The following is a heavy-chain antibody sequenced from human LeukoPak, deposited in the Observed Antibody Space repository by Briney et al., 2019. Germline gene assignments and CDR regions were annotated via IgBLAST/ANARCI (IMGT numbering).Heavy chain of an antibody. CDR2: ISSSSSYI. CDR3: ARYMGYCSSTSCPYLEH. Sequence: GRSLRLSCAASGSTFDDYAMHWVRQAPGKGLEWVSSISSSSSYIYYADSVKGRFTISRDNAKNSLYLQMNSLRAEDTAVYYCARYMGYCSSTSCPYLEHWGQGTLVTVSS. J-gene: IGHJ1*01. D-gene: IGHD2-2*01. CDR1: GSTFDDYA. V-gene: IGHV3-21*01.